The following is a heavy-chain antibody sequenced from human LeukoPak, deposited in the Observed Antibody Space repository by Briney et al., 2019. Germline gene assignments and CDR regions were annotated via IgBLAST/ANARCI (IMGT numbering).Heavy chain of an antibody. Sequence: SETLSLTCAVYGGSFSGYYWSWIRQPPGKGLEWIGEIDHSGSTNYNPSLKSRVTISVDTSKNQFSLKLSSVIAADTAVYYCATTYYYDSSGYPPTRYFDYWGQGTLATVSS. V-gene: IGHV4-34*01. CDR2: IDHSGST. CDR1: GGSFSGYY. D-gene: IGHD3-22*01. J-gene: IGHJ4*02. CDR3: ATTYYYDSSGYPPTRYFDY.